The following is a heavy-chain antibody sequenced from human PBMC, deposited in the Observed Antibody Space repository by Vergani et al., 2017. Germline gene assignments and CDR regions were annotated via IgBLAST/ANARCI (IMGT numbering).Heavy chain of an antibody. CDR1: GGTFSSYA. V-gene: IGHV1-69*18. CDR3: ARCGCSEQQLGFCSAYYYYGMDV. CDR2: IIPIFGTA. J-gene: IGHJ6*02. Sequence: QVQLVQSGAEVKKPGSSVKVSCKASGGTFSSYAISWVRQAPGQGLEWMGRIIPIFGTANYAQKFQGRVTITADESTSTAYVELSSLRSEDPAVYYCARCGCSEQQLGFCSAYYYYGMDVWGQGTTVTVSS. D-gene: IGHD6-13*01.